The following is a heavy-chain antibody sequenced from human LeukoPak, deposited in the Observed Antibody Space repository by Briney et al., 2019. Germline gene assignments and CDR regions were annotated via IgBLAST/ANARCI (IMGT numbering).Heavy chain of an antibody. CDR1: GFSFSPYN. V-gene: IGHV3-48*01. Sequence: GGSLRLSCAASGFSFSPYNMLWVRQTPGKGLEWLFYINSGGSAVHSADSVKDRFTFSRDNAKNSLYLQMNSLRVEDAGIYYCARVGSRGDWFDYWGQGTRATVSS. CDR2: INSGGSAV. J-gene: IGHJ5*01. D-gene: IGHD1-26*01. CDR3: ARVGSRGDWFDY.